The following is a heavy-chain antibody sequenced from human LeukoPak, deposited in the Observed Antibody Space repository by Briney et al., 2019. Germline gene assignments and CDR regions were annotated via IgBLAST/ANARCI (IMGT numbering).Heavy chain of an antibody. CDR1: GFTFSSYE. J-gene: IGHJ4*02. V-gene: IGHV3-48*03. Sequence: GGSLRLSCAASGFTFSSYEMNWVRQAPGKGLEWVSYISSSGSTIYYADSVKGRFTISRDNAKNSLYLQMNSLRAEDTAVYYCARGRDYSSGSLFDYWGQGTLVTVSS. D-gene: IGHD3-10*01. CDR2: ISSSGSTI. CDR3: ARGRDYSSGSLFDY.